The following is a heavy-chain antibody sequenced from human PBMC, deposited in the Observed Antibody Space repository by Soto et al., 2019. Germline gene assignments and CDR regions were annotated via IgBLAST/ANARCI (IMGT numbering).Heavy chain of an antibody. V-gene: IGHV3-11*06. D-gene: IGHD1-7*01. J-gene: IGHJ4*02. CDR3: ARGGVKGTTSRGQVYN. CDR2: ISSSGDST. Sequence: QVQVVESGGGLVKPGVSLRLSCAASGFTFSDYYMSWIRQAPGKGLEWVSFISSSGDSTKYADSVKGRFTISRDNAKNSMYLQLNSLRAEDTAVYYCARGGVKGTTSRGQVYNWGQGTLVTVSS. CDR1: GFTFSDYY.